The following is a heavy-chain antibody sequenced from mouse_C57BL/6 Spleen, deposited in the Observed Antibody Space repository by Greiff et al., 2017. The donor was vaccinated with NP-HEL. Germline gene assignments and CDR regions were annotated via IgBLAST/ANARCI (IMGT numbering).Heavy chain of an antibody. V-gene: IGHV5-4*03. CDR2: ISDGGSYT. CDR3: ARAPYYGSSYWYFDV. Sequence: EVKVVESGGGLVKPGGSLKLSCAASGFTFSSYAMSWVRQTPEKRLEWVATISDGGSYTYYPDNVKGRFTISRDNATNNLYLQMSHLKSEDTAMYYCARAPYYGSSYWYFDVWGTGTTVTVSS. D-gene: IGHD1-1*01. J-gene: IGHJ1*03. CDR1: GFTFSSYA.